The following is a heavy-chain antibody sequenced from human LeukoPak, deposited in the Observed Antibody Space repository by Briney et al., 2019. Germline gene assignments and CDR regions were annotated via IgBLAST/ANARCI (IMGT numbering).Heavy chain of an antibody. CDR3: AKWPEGAMNYFGY. Sequence: GGSLRLSCAASGFTFSSYAMTWARQTPEKGLEWVSAISGSGDRTYYADSVKGRFTISRDNSKNTVYLQMNALRGEDTALYYCAKWPEGAMNYFGYWGQGILVTVSS. J-gene: IGHJ4*02. V-gene: IGHV3-23*01. CDR1: GFTFSSYA. D-gene: IGHD3-16*01. CDR2: ISGSGDRT.